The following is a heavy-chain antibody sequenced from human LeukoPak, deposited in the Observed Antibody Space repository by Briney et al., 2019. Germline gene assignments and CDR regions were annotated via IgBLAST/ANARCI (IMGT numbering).Heavy chain of an antibody. CDR1: GDSISSYY. CDR3: ARDTRSGYDS. J-gene: IGHJ4*02. Sequence: SETLSLTCTVSGDSISSYYWSWIRQPPGKGLEWVGFMYYSGSTYYNPSLKSRVTISVDTSKDQFSLKLSSVTAADTAVYYCARDTRSGYDSWGQGTLVTVSS. CDR2: MYYSGST. V-gene: IGHV4-59*01. D-gene: IGHD5-12*01.